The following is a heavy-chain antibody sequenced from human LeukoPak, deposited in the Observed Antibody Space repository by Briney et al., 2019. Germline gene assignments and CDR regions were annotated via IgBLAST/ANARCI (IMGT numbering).Heavy chain of an antibody. CDR1: GYRFTSYW. CDR3: ARRVGVTREDDY. J-gene: IGHJ4*02. V-gene: IGHV5-51*01. D-gene: IGHD1-26*01. Sequence: GESLKISCQGSGYRFTSYWSGWVRQLPGKGLEWMGIIYPGDSDTRYSPSFQGQVTISADKSISTAYLQWSSLKASDTAMYYCARRVGVTREDDYWGQGTLVTVSS. CDR2: IYPGDSDT.